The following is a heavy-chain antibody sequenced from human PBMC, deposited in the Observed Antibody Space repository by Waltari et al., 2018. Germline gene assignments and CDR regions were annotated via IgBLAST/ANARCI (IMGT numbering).Heavy chain of an antibody. J-gene: IGHJ3*02. CDR2: IFSGDTT. D-gene: IGHD1-26*01. V-gene: IGHV3-66*01. CDR3: ARVARGTLYDAFDI. CDR1: GLACGTRL. Sequence: EVQLMESGGGLVQPGGSLRLSCVAFGLACGTRLMRWVRQAPGKGLEWVSAIFSGDTTYYTDSVKGRFSTSRDNSKNTLFLQMNSLRAEDTAVYYCARVARGTLYDAFDIWGQGTMVTVSS.